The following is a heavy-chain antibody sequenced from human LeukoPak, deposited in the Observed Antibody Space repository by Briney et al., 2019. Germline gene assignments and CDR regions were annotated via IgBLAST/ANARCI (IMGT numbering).Heavy chain of an antibody. J-gene: IGHJ4*02. D-gene: IGHD3-3*01. CDR3: ARDYHDFWSGYMY. V-gene: IGHV1-69*05. CDR1: GGTFTSYA. Sequence: ASVKVSCKTSGGTFTSYAITWVRQAPGQGLEWMGRIIPIFGTANYAQKFQGRVTITTDESTSTAYMELSSLRSEDTAVYYCARDYHDFWSGYMYWGQGTLVTVSS. CDR2: IIPIFGTA.